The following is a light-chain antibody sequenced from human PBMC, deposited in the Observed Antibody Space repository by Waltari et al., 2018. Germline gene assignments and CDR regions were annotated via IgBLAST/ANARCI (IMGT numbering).Light chain of an antibody. CDR1: QSVASY. CDR2: DAS. J-gene: IGKJ1*01. V-gene: IGKV3-11*01. Sequence: EIVLTQSPAILSLSPGERATLSCRASQSVASYLAWYQQKPGQAPRLLIYDASNRASGLPARLSGSGSGTDFTLTISSLEPEDFAVYYCQQRIGWPPWTFGQGTKVEI. CDR3: QQRIGWPPWT.